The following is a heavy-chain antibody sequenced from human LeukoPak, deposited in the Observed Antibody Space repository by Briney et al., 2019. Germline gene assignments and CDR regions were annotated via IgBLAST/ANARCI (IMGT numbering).Heavy chain of an antibody. CDR1: GFTFSSYA. V-gene: IGHV3-23*01. Sequence: GGSLRLSCAASGFTFSSYAMSWVRQAPGKGLEWVSAISGSGGSTYYADSVKGRFTISRDNSKKTLYLQMNSLRAEDTAVYYCAKDQVRYYGSGSYFDPWGQGTLVTVSS. CDR2: ISGSGGST. D-gene: IGHD3-10*01. J-gene: IGHJ5*02. CDR3: AKDQVRYYGSGSYFDP.